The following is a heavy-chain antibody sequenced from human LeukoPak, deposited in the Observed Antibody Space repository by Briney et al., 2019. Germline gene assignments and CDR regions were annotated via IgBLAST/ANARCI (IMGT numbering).Heavy chain of an antibody. V-gene: IGHV3-23*01. J-gene: IGHJ3*02. CDR3: ARAPRYYDILTGYSMQDAFDI. CDR1: GFTFSSYA. CDR2: ISGSGGST. D-gene: IGHD3-9*01. Sequence: PGGSLRLSCAASGFTFSSYAMSWVRQAPGKGLEWVSAISGSGGSTYYADSVKGRFTISRDNSKNTLYLQMNSLRAEDTAVYYCARAPRYYDILTGYSMQDAFDIWGQGTMVTVSS.